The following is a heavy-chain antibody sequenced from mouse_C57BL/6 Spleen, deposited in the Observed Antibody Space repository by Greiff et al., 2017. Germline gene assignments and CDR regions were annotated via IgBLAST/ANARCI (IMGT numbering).Heavy chain of an antibody. CDR3: ARSLYDYDDPWFAY. V-gene: IGHV1-54*01. CDR1: GYAFTNYL. Sequence: VQLQQSGAELVRPGTSVKVSCKASGYAFTNYLIEWVKQRPGQGLEWIGVINPGSGGTNYNEKFKGKATLTADKSSSTAYMQLSSLTSEDSAVYFCARSLYDYDDPWFAYWGQGTLVTVSA. D-gene: IGHD2-4*01. CDR2: INPGSGGT. J-gene: IGHJ3*01.